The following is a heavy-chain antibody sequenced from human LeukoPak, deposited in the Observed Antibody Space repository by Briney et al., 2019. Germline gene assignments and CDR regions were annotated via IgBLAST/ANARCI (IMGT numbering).Heavy chain of an antibody. V-gene: IGHV4-59*01. D-gene: IGHD3-3*01. CDR2: IYYSGST. CDR3: ARGPIFGVVTT. Sequence: SETLSLTCTVSGGSISSYYWSWIRQPPGKGLDWIGYIYYSGSTNYNPSLKSRVTISVDTSKNQFSLKLSSVTAADTAVYYCARGPIFGVVTTWGQGTLVTVSS. J-gene: IGHJ4*02. CDR1: GGSISSYY.